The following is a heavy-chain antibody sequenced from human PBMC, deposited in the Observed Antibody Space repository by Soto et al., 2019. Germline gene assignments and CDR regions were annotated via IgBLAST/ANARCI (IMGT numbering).Heavy chain of an antibody. CDR3: VRDTGSGYYYGLDV. V-gene: IGHV3-74*01. CDR2: IDTDGGTT. CDR1: GFTFSRCW. D-gene: IGHD2-8*02. Sequence: PGGSLRLSCAASGFTFSRCWMHWVRQAPGQGLVWVSVIDTDGGTTSYADSVRGRFTISRDNAKNTLYLQVNSLRAEDTAVYYCVRDTGSGYYYGLDVWGKGTTVTVSS. J-gene: IGHJ6*04.